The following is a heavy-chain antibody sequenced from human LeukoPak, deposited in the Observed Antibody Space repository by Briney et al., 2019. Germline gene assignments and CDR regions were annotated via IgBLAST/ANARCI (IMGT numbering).Heavy chain of an antibody. CDR3: ARKYDILTGYSGGYFDY. V-gene: IGHV4-34*01. CDR1: GGSISSGGYY. Sequence: PSETLSLTCAVSGGSISSGGYYWSWIRQPPGKGLEWIGEINHSGSTNYNPSLKSRVTISVDTSKNQFSLKLSSVTAADTAVYYCARKYDILTGYSGGYFDYWGQGTLVTVSS. CDR2: INHSGST. D-gene: IGHD3-9*01. J-gene: IGHJ4*02.